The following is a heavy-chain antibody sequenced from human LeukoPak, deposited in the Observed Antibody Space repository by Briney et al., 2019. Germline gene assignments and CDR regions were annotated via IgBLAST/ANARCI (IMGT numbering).Heavy chain of an antibody. CDR1: GFTFEDHV. V-gene: IGHV3-9*01. CDR3: AKDLGGSATTV. J-gene: IGHJ4*02. CDR2: ISWSGDRM. D-gene: IGHD2-2*01. Sequence: GGSLRPSCAASGFTFEDHVMHWVRQAPGKGLEWVSSISWSGDRMGYADAVKGRFTISRDNAKNSLFLQMDSLRVEDTALYYCAKDLGGSATTVWGQGTLVTVSS.